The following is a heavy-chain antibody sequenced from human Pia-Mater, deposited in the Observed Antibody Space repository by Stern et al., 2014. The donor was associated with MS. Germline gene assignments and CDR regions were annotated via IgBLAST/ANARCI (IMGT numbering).Heavy chain of an antibody. Sequence: VQLVQSGAELIRPGESLKISCKGSGFKFSIYWIAWVRQMPGKGLEGMGIIYPGDSKTRYSPSFQGQVTMSAGKSTSTAYLQWSSLNASDTAMYFCARQTTAWASDVWGQGTLVTVSS. CDR2: IYPGDSKT. CDR3: ARQTTAWASDV. J-gene: IGHJ4*02. V-gene: IGHV5-51*01. D-gene: IGHD1-14*01. CDR1: GFKFSIYW.